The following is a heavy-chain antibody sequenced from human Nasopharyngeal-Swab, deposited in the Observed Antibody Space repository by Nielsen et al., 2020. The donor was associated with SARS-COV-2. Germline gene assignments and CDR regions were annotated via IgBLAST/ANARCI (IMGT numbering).Heavy chain of an antibody. V-gene: IGHV7-4-1*02. CDR2: INTNTGNP. CDR1: GNTFTSYA. J-gene: IGHJ4*02. Sequence: ASVKVSCKASGNTFTSYAMNWVRQAPGQGLEWMGWINTNTGNPTYAQGFTGRFVFSLDTSVSTAYLQISSLKAEDTAVYYCARWGKQWLLYYFDYWGQGTLVTVSS. D-gene: IGHD6-19*01. CDR3: ARWGKQWLLYYFDY.